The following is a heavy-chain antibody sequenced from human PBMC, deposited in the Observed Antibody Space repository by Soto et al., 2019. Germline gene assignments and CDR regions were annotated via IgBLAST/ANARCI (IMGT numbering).Heavy chain of an antibody. CDR3: AKDNVCSGGSCYPYYFDY. CDR2: ISGSGGST. CDR1: GFTFSSYA. J-gene: IGHJ4*02. V-gene: IGHV3-23*01. D-gene: IGHD2-15*01. Sequence: EVQLLESGGGLVQPGGSLRLSCAASGFTFSSYAMSWVRQAPGKGLEWVSAISGSGGSTYYADAVKGRFTISRDNSKNTLYLQMNSLRAEATAVYYCAKDNVCSGGSCYPYYFDYWGQGTLVTVSS.